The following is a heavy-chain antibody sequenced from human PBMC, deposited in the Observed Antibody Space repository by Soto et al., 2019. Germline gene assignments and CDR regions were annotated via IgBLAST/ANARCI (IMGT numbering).Heavy chain of an antibody. V-gene: IGHV3-53*01. CDR2: IYSGGST. J-gene: IGHJ6*02. CDR3: ARDHGRGSAYYYYGMDV. Sequence: GGSLRLSCAASGFTVSSNYMSWVRQAPGKGLEWVSVIYSGGSTYYADSVKGRFTISRDNSKNTLYLQMNSLRAEDTAVYYCARDHGRGSAYYYYGMDVWGQGTTVTVSS. CDR1: GFTVSSNY.